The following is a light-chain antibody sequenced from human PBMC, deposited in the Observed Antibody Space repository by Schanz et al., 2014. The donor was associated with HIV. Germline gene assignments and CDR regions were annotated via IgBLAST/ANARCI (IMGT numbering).Light chain of an antibody. CDR2: GAS. CDR1: QSVSNY. V-gene: IGKV1-39*01. Sequence: DIQMTQSPSSLSASVGDRVTITCRASQSVSNYLNWYQQKPGKAPKPLIYGASRLQSGVPSRISGSVSGTDFTLTISNLQPEDFATYYCQQLASYPLTFGGGTKVEIK. CDR3: QQLASYPLT. J-gene: IGKJ4*01.